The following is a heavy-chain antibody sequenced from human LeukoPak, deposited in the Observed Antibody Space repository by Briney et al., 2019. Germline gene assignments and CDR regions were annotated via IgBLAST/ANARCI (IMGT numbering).Heavy chain of an antibody. CDR3: AKDSKAVAGLFDY. CDR1: GFTFSSYE. CDR2: ISYDGSNK. Sequence: GGSLRLSCAASGFTFSSYEMNWVRQAPGKGLEWVAVISYDGSNKYYADSVKGRFTISRDNSKNTLYLQMNSLRAEDTAVYYCAKDSKAVAGLFDYWGQGTLVTVSS. V-gene: IGHV3-30*18. J-gene: IGHJ4*02. D-gene: IGHD6-19*01.